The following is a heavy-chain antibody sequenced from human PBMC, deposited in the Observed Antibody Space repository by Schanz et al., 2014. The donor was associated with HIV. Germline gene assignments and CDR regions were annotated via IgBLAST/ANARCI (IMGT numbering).Heavy chain of an antibody. V-gene: IGHV3-23*04. J-gene: IGHJ4*02. D-gene: IGHD5-12*01. CDR1: GFTFSKYA. Sequence: EVQLVESGGGVVQPGGSLRLSCAASGFTFSKYAMSWVRQAPGKGLEWVSAISGSGGSTYYTDSVKGRFTISRDNSKNTLYLQMNSLRAEDTAVYYCATSQGIMVATDFDHWGQGTLVTVSS. CDR3: ATSQGIMVATDFDH. CDR2: ISGSGGST.